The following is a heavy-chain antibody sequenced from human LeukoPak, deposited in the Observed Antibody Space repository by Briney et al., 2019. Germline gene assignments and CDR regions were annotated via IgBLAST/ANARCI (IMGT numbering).Heavy chain of an antibody. D-gene: IGHD1-26*01. J-gene: IGHJ4*02. CDR1: GGSIRSSSYY. CDR3: ARHPVGATRVYYFDY. V-gene: IGHV4-39*01. Sequence: PSETLSLTCTVSGGSIRSSSYYWGWIRQPPGKGLEWIGSIFHSGSTYYNPSLKSRVTISVDTSKNQFSLKLRSVTAADTAVYYCARHPVGATRVYYFDYWGQGTLVTVSS. CDR2: IFHSGST.